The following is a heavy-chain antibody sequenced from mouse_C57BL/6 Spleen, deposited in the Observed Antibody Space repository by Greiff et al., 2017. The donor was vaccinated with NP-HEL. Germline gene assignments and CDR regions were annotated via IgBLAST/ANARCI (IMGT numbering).Heavy chain of an antibody. J-gene: IGHJ4*01. D-gene: IGHD2-5*01. CDR3: AIQVHSNYYAVDY. V-gene: IGHV1-39*01. CDR1: GYSFTDYN. Sequence: EVQLQQSGPELVKPGASVKISCKASGYSFTDYNMNWVKQSNGKSLEWIGVINPNYGTTSYNQKFKGKATLTVDQSSSTAYMQLNSLTSEDAAGYDSAIQVHSNYYAVDYWGQGTSVTVAS. CDR2: INPNYGTT.